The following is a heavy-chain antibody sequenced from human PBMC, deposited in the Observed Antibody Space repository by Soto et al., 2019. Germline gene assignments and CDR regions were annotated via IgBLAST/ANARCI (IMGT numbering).Heavy chain of an antibody. CDR3: AKDRGLGYCSGGSCAPEYYFDY. Sequence: EVQLLESGGGLVQPGGSLRLSCAASGFTFSSYAMSWVRQAPGKGLEWVSAISGSGGSTYYADSVKGRFTISRDNSKNTLYLQMNSLRAEDTAVYYCAKDRGLGYCSGGSCAPEYYFDYWGQGTLVTVSS. D-gene: IGHD2-15*01. V-gene: IGHV3-23*01. CDR2: ISGSGGST. CDR1: GFTFSSYA. J-gene: IGHJ4*02.